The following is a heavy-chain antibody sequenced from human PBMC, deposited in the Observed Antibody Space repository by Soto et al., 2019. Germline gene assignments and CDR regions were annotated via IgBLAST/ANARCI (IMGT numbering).Heavy chain of an antibody. CDR3: ARSVVVAASWFDP. Sequence: PSETLSLTCTVSGGSISSYYWSWIRQPPGKGLEWIGYVYYSGSTNYNPSLKSRVTISVDTCKNKFSLKLSSVSAADTAVYYCARSVVVAASWFDPWGQGTLVTVSS. CDR2: VYYSGST. J-gene: IGHJ5*02. D-gene: IGHD2-15*01. CDR1: GGSISSYY. V-gene: IGHV4-59*08.